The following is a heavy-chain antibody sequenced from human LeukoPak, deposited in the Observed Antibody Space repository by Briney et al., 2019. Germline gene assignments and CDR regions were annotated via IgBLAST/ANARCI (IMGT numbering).Heavy chain of an antibody. Sequence: GGSLRLSCAAAGVTVSSNYMSWVRQAPGKGLEWVSSISTGSEVLYCADSVRGRFTISRDNAKNSLYLQMNSLRADDTAVYYCARGLCGGDCYDYWGQGTLVTVSS. J-gene: IGHJ4*02. CDR3: ARGLCGGDCYDY. V-gene: IGHV3-21*01. CDR1: GVTVSSNY. CDR2: ISTGSEVL. D-gene: IGHD2-21*01.